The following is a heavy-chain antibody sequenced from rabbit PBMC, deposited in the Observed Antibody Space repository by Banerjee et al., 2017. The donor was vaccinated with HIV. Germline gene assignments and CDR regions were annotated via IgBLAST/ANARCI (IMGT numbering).Heavy chain of an antibody. Sequence: QSLEESGGDLVKPGASLTLTCTASGFSFSSNYYMCWVRQAPGKGLEWIACSYAGSSGSAYYASWAKGRFAISKTSSTMVTLQMTSLTAADTATYFCARGDYTYGYTDDGQPIYFNLWGQGTLVTVS. CDR3: ARGDYTYGYTDDGQPIYFNL. J-gene: IGHJ4*01. D-gene: IGHD6-1*01. CDR2: SYAGSSGSA. CDR1: GFSFSSNYY. V-gene: IGHV1S40*01.